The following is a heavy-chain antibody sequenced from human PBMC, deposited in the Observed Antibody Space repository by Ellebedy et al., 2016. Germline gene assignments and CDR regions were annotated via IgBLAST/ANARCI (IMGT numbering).Heavy chain of an antibody. CDR3: AKDVVRGVIPDDAFDI. CDR1: GFTFSSYA. D-gene: IGHD3-10*02. Sequence: GGSLRLSXAASGFTFSSYAMSWVRQAPGKGLEWVSAISGSGGSTYYADSVKGRFTISRDNSKNTLYLQMNSLRAEDTAVYYCAKDVVRGVIPDDAFDIWGQGTMVTVSS. V-gene: IGHV3-23*01. CDR2: ISGSGGST. J-gene: IGHJ3*02.